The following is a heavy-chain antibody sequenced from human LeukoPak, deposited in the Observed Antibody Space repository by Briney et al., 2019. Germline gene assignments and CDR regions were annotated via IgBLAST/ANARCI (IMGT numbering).Heavy chain of an antibody. CDR1: VCFIRDYH. CDR2: IYIRGNT. Sequence: SETLSLTCTVSVCFIRDYHWTCIRQPPGEGVEDIGYIYIRGNTFYIPSLKGRVIISADTPKRQFSLKLSSVTAADTAVYYCARGAGGYRFDLWGQGTLVTVSS. J-gene: IGHJ5*02. CDR3: ARGAGGYRFDL. D-gene: IGHD1-1*01. V-gene: IGHV4-59*01.